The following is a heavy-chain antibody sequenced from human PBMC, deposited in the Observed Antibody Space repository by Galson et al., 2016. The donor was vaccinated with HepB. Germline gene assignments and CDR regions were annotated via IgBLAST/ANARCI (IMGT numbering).Heavy chain of an antibody. J-gene: IGHJ4*02. CDR2: TYYRSKFHN. D-gene: IGHD2-8*02. V-gene: IGHV6-1*01. Sequence: CAISWDSVSSDSAAWNWIRQSPSRGLEWLGRTYYRSKFHNDYGLSVKSRIIINADTSKNHFSLQLNSVAPEDTAVYYCVREALIRSNPWYWAADFWGQGALVTVSS. CDR3: VREALIRSNPWYWAADF. CDR1: WDSVSSDSAA.